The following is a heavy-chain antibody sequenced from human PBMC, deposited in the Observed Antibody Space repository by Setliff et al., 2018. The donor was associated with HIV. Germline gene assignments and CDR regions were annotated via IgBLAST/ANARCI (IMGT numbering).Heavy chain of an antibody. J-gene: IGHJ4*01. D-gene: IGHD3-22*01. V-gene: IGHV3-11*01. CDR2: ISSPSTM. CDR1: GFSFSAYY. Sequence: PGGSLRLSCTASGFSFSAYYMGWVRQSPGKGLEWIAYISSPSTMFYADYVRGRFTISRDNAKNSLNLEMNSLRAEDTAIYYCASSRPPDDSSGYLDHWGQGTLVTVSS. CDR3: ASSRPPDDSSGYLDH.